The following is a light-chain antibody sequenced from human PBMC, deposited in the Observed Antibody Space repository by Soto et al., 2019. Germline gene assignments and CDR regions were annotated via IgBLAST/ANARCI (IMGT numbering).Light chain of an antibody. V-gene: IGKV1-39*01. CDR1: QSISSY. Sequence: DIQMTHSPSSLSASVGDRVTITCRASQSISSYLHWYQQKTGKAPKLLIYAASSVQSGVPSRFSGSGSGTDFTLAIRSLQPEDFATYYCQQSYSTPRPFGQGTKVELK. CDR2: AAS. CDR3: QQSYSTPRP. J-gene: IGKJ1*01.